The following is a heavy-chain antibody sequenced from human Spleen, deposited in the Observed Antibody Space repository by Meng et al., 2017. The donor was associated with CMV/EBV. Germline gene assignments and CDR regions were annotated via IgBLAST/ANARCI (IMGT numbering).Heavy chain of an antibody. V-gene: IGHV4-34*01. CDR2: INHSENA. D-gene: IGHD3-10*01. J-gene: IGHJ6*02. CDR1: DGSFNNYY. CDR3: ARGSYYGSGTYFSHYYGMDV. Sequence: SETLPLTCAVYDGSFNNYYWTWVRQPPGKSLEWIGEINHSENANYNPSLRSRVTISIDTSQKQFSLKLTSVTAADTALYFCARGSYYGSGTYFSHYYGMDVWGQGTTVTVSS.